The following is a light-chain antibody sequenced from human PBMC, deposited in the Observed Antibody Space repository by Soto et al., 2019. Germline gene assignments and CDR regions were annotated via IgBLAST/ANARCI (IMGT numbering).Light chain of an antibody. V-gene: IGKV1-5*03. CDR3: HQYHSYSWT. Sequence: DIQMTQSPSTLSASVGERVTITCRASQSVSNWLAWYQQKPGQAPKLLIYAASRLHSGVPSRFSGSGSGTEFTLTITSLQPDDFAIYYCHQYHSYSWTFGQGTKVDIK. CDR1: QSVSNW. CDR2: AAS. J-gene: IGKJ1*01.